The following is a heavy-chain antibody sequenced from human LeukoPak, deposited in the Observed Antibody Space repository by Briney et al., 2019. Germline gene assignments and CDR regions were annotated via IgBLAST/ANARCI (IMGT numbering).Heavy chain of an antibody. D-gene: IGHD3-16*02. J-gene: IGHJ4*02. CDR3: ARDGEVGGVIVSGDY. CDR1: GFTFSSYS. CDR2: ISSSSSYK. V-gene: IGHV3-21*01. Sequence: GGSLRLSCAASGFTFSSYSMNWVRQAPGKGLEWVSSISSSSSYKYYADSVKGRFTISRDNAKNSLYLQMNSLRAEDTAVYYCARDGEVGGVIVSGDYWGQGTLVTVPS.